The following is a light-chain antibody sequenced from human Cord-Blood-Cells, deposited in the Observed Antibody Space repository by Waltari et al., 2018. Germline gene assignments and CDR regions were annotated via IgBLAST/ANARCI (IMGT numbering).Light chain of an antibody. CDR3: SSYAGSNNLV. Sequence: QSALTQPPSASGSPGQSVTISCTGTSSDVGGYNYVSWYQQHPGKAPKLMIYEVSKRPSWVPDRFSGSKYCNTASLTVSGLQAEDEADDYCSSYAGSNNLVFGGGTKLTVL. CDR1: SSDVGGYNY. V-gene: IGLV2-8*01. J-gene: IGLJ3*02. CDR2: EVS.